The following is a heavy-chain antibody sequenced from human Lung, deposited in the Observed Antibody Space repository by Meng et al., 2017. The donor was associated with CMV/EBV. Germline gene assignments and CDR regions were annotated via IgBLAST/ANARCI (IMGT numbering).Heavy chain of an antibody. CDR1: SYTVIGYY. CDR2: INPNSGGT. Sequence: AXSXDTXXASSYTVIGYYMHWVRQDPGEGLEWMGWINPNSGGTNYEQKFQGRVTRTRDTSISTAYMELLRLRSDETAVYYCERGVGYCSSTSCQVWFDPWGQGXLVTVSS. D-gene: IGHD2-2*01. CDR3: ERGVGYCSSTSCQVWFDP. V-gene: IGHV1-2*02. J-gene: IGHJ5*02.